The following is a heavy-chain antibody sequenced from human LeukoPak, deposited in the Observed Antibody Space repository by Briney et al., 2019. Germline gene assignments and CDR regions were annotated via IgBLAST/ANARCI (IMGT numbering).Heavy chain of an antibody. V-gene: IGHV3-73*01. D-gene: IGHD2-2*01. J-gene: IGHJ5*02. CDR1: GFTFSGSA. CDR2: IRSKPNSYAT. CDR3: TAVVLPANRFDP. Sequence: GGSLRLSCAATGFTFSGSAMHWVRQASGKGLEWVGRIRSKPNSYATAYAASVKGRFSISRDDSKNTAYLQMNSLKTEDTAVYYCTAVVLPANRFDPWGQGTLVTVSS.